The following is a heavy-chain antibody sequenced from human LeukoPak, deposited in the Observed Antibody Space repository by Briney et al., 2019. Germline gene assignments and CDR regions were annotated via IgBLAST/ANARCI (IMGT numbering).Heavy chain of an antibody. V-gene: IGHV3-7*01. Sequence: GGSLRLSCAASGFTFSSYGMHWVRQTPGKGLEWVAHMNQDGSAKYYADSVKGRFTISRDNAKNSLYLQMNSLRAEDTAVYYCARDAGYGYWVIDYWGQGTLVTVSS. CDR2: MNQDGSAK. CDR1: GFTFSSYG. CDR3: ARDAGYGYWVIDY. D-gene: IGHD5-18*01. J-gene: IGHJ4*02.